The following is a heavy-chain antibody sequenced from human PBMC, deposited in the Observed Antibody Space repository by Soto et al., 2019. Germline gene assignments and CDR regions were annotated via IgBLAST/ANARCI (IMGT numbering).Heavy chain of an antibody. J-gene: IGHJ6*02. V-gene: IGHV3-23*01. CDR3: AKDGNLARMDV. Sequence: GGSLRLSCAASGFTFSNHAMNWVRRAPGKGLEWVSIISDSGISTYYTDSVRGRFTISRDNSKNTLYRQMSSLTAEETAIYYGAKDGNLARMDVWGQGTAVTVSS. CDR2: ISDSGIST. CDR1: GFTFSNHA. D-gene: IGHD1-26*01.